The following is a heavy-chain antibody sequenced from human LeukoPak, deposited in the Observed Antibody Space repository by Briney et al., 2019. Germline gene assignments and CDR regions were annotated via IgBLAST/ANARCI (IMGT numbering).Heavy chain of an antibody. Sequence: QTGGSLRLSCAASGFTVSSNYMSWVRQAPGKGLEWVSAISGSGGSTYYADSVKGRFTISRDNSKNTLYLQMNSLRAEDTAVYYCAKGYYDSSGYYSFDYWGQGTLVTVSS. V-gene: IGHV3-23*01. CDR2: ISGSGGST. CDR1: GFTVSSNY. D-gene: IGHD3-22*01. CDR3: AKGYYDSSGYYSFDY. J-gene: IGHJ4*02.